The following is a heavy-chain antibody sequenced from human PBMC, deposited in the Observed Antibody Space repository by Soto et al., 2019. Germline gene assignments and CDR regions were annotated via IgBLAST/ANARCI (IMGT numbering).Heavy chain of an antibody. V-gene: IGHV3-21*06. D-gene: IGHD4-17*01. Sequence: EVQLVESGGGLVKPEESLRLSCAASGFSFSSYNMKWVRQAPGKGLEWVSSISTSGSYIFYAGSVRGRFTLFRDDAKNSLHLQMNGLRVEDTAVYYCATIGDRDGFDIWGQGTTVIVSS. CDR1: GFSFSSYN. CDR3: ATIGDRDGFDI. CDR2: ISTSGSYI. J-gene: IGHJ3*02.